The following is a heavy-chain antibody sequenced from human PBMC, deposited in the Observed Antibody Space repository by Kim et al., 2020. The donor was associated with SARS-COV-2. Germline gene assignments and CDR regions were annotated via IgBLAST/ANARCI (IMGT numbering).Heavy chain of an antibody. Sequence: SVKVSCKASGGTFSSYAISWVRQAPGQGLEWMGGIIPIFGTANYAQKFQGRVTITADESTCTAYMELSSLRSEDTAVYYCARWGENADYYDSSGADAFDIWGQGTMVTVSS. CDR2: IIPIFGTA. CDR1: GGTFSSYA. D-gene: IGHD3-22*01. J-gene: IGHJ3*02. V-gene: IGHV1-69*13. CDR3: ARWGENADYYDSSGADAFDI.